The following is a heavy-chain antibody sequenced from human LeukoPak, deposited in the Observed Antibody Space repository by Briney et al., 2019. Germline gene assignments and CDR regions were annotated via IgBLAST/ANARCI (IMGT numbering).Heavy chain of an antibody. CDR3: ARGKSDTAMAKRYYYGMDV. Sequence: SVRVSCKASGGTFSRYAISWVRQAPGQGLEWMGRIIPILGIANYAQKFQGRVTITADKSTSTAYMELSSLRSEDTAVYYCARGKSDTAMAKRYYYGMDVWGQGTTVTVSS. CDR2: IIPILGIA. J-gene: IGHJ6*02. D-gene: IGHD5-18*01. CDR1: GGTFSRYA. V-gene: IGHV1-69*04.